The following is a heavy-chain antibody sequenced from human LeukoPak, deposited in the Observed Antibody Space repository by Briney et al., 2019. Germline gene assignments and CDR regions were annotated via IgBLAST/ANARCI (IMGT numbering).Heavy chain of an antibody. CDR2: IYYSGST. D-gene: IGHD1-26*01. Sequence: PSETLSLTCTVSGGSISSYYWSWIRQPPGKGLEWIGYIYYSGSTNYNPSLKSRVTISVDTSKNQFSLKLSSVTAADTAVYYCAREMGATNGFYDYWGQGTLVTVSS. J-gene: IGHJ4*02. CDR1: GGSISSYY. V-gene: IGHV4-59*12. CDR3: AREMGATNGFYDY.